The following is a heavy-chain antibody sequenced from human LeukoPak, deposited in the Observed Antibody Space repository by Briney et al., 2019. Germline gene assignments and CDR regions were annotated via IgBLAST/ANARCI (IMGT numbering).Heavy chain of an antibody. V-gene: IGHV1-69*13. CDR3: ARMSSYGDYVRGIDY. Sequence: SVKVSCKASGGTFSNYAISWVRQAPGQGLKWMGGIIPIFDTTRYAQKLQGRVTMTADESTSTAYMELSSLRSEDTAVYYCARMSSYGDYVRGIDYWGQGTLVTVSS. J-gene: IGHJ4*02. CDR1: GGTFSNYA. D-gene: IGHD4-17*01. CDR2: IIPIFDTT.